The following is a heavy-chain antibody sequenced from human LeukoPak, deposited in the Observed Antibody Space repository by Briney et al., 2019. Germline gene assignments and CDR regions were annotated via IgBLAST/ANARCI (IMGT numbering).Heavy chain of an antibody. CDR1: GYTFTSYA. Sequence: GASVKVSCKASGYTFTSYAMHWVRQAPGQRLEWMGWINAGNGNTKYSQKFQGRVTITRDTSASTAYMELSSLRSEDTAVYYCARAGGYSSSWYNWFDPWGQGTLVTVSS. CDR2: INAGNGNT. CDR3: ARAGGYSSSWYNWFDP. V-gene: IGHV1-3*01. J-gene: IGHJ5*02. D-gene: IGHD6-13*01.